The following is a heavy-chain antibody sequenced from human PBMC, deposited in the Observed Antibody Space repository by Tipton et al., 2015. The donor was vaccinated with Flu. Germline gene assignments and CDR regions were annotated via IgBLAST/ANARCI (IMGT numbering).Heavy chain of an antibody. CDR2: IWYDGSNK. D-gene: IGHD6-6*01. J-gene: IGHJ6*02. Sequence: RSLRLSCAASGFTFSSYGVHWVRQAPGKGLEWVAVIWYDGSNKYYADSVKGRFTISRDNSENTLYLQMNSLRAEDTAVYYCARVIAARSSYYYYGMDVWGQGTTVTVSS. CDR3: ARVIAARSSYYYYGMDV. V-gene: IGHV3-33*01. CDR1: GFTFSSYG.